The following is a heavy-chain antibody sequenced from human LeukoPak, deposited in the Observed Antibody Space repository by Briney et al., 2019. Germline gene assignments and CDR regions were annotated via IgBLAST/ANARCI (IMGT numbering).Heavy chain of an antibody. Sequence: GGSLRLSCGASGFTFSSYWMSWVRQVPGKGLEWVANIKQDGSEKYYVDSVEGRFTISRDNAKNSLYLQMNSLRAEDTAVYFCARDQTTVGLDFWGQGTLVSVSS. J-gene: IGHJ4*02. CDR2: IKQDGSEK. CDR3: ARDQTTVGLDF. CDR1: GFTFSSYW. D-gene: IGHD4-23*01. V-gene: IGHV3-7*03.